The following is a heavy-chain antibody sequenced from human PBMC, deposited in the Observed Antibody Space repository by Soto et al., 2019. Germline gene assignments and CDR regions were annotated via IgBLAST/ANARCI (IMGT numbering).Heavy chain of an antibody. V-gene: IGHV1-18*04. CDR2: INPYSGGA. CDR1: GYTFTDYF. Sequence: ASVKVSCKASGYTFTDYFIHWVRQAPGQGLEWIGWINPYSGGADLSQKLQGRVTMTTDTSTSTAYMELRSLRSDDTAVYYCARDRVSGWPDYWGQGTLVTVAS. CDR3: ARDRVSGWPDY. J-gene: IGHJ4*02. D-gene: IGHD6-19*01.